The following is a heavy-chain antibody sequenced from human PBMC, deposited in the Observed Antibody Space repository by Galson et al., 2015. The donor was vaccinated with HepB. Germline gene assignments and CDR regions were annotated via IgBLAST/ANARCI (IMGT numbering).Heavy chain of an antibody. D-gene: IGHD6-19*01. V-gene: IGHV3-11*01. Sequence: SLRLSCAASGFTFSDYYMSWIRQAPGKGLEWVSYITGSGTTIYYADSVKGRFTISRDNAKNSLYLQMNSLRAEDTAVYYCARAAYSSGRAVGYYFDYWGQGTLVTVSS. CDR1: GFTFSDYY. CDR3: ARAAYSSGRAVGYYFDY. J-gene: IGHJ4*02. CDR2: ITGSGTTI.